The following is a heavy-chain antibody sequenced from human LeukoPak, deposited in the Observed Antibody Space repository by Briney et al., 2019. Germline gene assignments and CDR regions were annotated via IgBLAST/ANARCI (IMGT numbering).Heavy chain of an antibody. CDR1: GYTFTNNA. J-gene: IGHJ4*02. CDR2: INTATGNP. Sequence: ASVRVSCKTSGYTFTNNAINWVRQAPGQGLDYMGWINTATGNPSYAQGFTGRFVFSLDTAVNTAYLQISSLKAEDTAVYYCGRDPYLRAFDYWGQGTLVTVSS. D-gene: IGHD3-16*01. V-gene: IGHV7-4-1*02. CDR3: GRDPYLRAFDY.